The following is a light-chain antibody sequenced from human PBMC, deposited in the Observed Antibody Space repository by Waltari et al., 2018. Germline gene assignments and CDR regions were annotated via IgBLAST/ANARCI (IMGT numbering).Light chain of an antibody. CDR3: QQYNTYPGT. J-gene: IGKJ1*01. V-gene: IGKV1-5*03. Sequence: DIQMTQSPPTLSASVGDRLTITCRASHSITLWLAWYQQIPREAPKLLVFRAASVDGGVPSSFSGSGSGTEFTLTISSLQPDDFATDYCQQYNTYPGTFGQGTKVEIK. CDR2: RAA. CDR1: HSITLW.